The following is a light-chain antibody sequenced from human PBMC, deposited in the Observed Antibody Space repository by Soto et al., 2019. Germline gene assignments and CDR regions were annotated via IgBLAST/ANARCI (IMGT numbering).Light chain of an antibody. J-gene: IGLJ3*02. CDR1: SSDVGTYNY. Sequence: QSVLTQPPSASGSPGQSVTISCTGTSSDVGTYNYVSWYQQHPGKAPKLMIYDVSKRPSGVPDRFSGSKSGNTASLTVSGLQAEDDADYYCISYAGSSIWVFGGGTKVTVL. V-gene: IGLV2-8*01. CDR3: ISYAGSSIWV. CDR2: DVS.